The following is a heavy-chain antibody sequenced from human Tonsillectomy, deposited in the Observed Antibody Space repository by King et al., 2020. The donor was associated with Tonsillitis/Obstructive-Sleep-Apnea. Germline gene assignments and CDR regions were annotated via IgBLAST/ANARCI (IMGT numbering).Heavy chain of an antibody. CDR3: ATGEAGTGY. CDR2: IRGETDGGTT. V-gene: IGHV3-15*07. CDR1: GFPFNNAW. J-gene: IGHJ4*02. D-gene: IGHD3/OR15-3a*01. Sequence: QLVQSGGGLVKPGGSLRLSCAASGFPFNNAWMNWVRQAPGKGLEWVGRIRGETDGGTTDYAAPVKGRFTIPSDDSESTLFLQMNSPKTEDTAVYYCATGEAGTGYWGQGTLVTVSS.